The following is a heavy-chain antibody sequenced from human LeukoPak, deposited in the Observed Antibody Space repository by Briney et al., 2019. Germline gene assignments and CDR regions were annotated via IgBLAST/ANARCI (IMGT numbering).Heavy chain of an antibody. CDR2: IYPGDSDT. CDR3: ARSRLFYDILTGYYFDY. V-gene: IGHV5-51*01. CDR1: GYSFTSYW. J-gene: IGHJ4*02. D-gene: IGHD3-9*01. Sequence: GESLKISCKGSGYSFTSYWIGWVRQMPGKGLEWVGIIYPGDSDTRYSPSFQGQVTISADKSISTAYLQWSSLKASDTAMYYCARSRLFYDILTGYYFDYWGQGTLVTVSS.